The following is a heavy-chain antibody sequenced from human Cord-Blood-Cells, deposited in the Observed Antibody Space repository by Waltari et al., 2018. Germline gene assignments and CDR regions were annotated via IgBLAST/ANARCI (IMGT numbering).Heavy chain of an antibody. CDR2: IYSGGST. D-gene: IGHD3-10*01. V-gene: IGHV3-53*04. CDR3: ARERGPRYFDL. J-gene: IGHJ2*01. CDR1: GFTVSSNY. Sequence: EVQLVESGGGLVQTGGSLRLPCATSGFTVSSNYMTRVRQAPGQGLDWVSVIYSGGSTYYADSVKGRFTISRHNSKNTLYLQMNSLRAEDTAVYYCARERGPRYFDLWGRGTLVTVSS.